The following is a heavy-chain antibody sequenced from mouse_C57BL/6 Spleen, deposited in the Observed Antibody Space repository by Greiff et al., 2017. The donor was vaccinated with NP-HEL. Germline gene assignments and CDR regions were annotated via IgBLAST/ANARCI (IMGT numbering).Heavy chain of an antibody. Sequence: QVQLQQPGAELVKPGASVKLSCKASGYTFTSYWMHWVKQRPGQGLEWIGMIHPNSGSTNYNEKFKSKATLTVDKSSSTAYMQLSSLTSEDSAVYYCASYYDYEGYFDVWGTGTTVTVSS. D-gene: IGHD2-4*01. V-gene: IGHV1-64*01. CDR3: ASYYDYEGYFDV. CDR2: IHPNSGST. J-gene: IGHJ1*03. CDR1: GYTFTSYW.